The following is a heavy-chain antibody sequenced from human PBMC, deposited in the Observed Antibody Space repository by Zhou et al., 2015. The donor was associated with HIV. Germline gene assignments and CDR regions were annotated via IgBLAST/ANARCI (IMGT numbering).Heavy chain of an antibody. D-gene: IGHD6-19*01. V-gene: IGHV3-74*01. CDR2: INNDGSTK. J-gene: IGHJ2*01. CDR3: ARDEPEAVGWYFDI. Sequence: EVRLVESGGGLVQPGGSLRLSCVASGFTFSHYRMHWVREVPGKGLVWVSRINNDGSTKIYADFVKGRFSVSRDNTNNTLYLQMNSLRVEDTAVYFCARDEPEAVGWYFDIWGRGTLVTVSS. CDR1: GFTFSHYR.